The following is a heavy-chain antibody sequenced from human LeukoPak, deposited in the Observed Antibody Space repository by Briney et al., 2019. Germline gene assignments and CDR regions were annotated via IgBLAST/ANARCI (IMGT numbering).Heavy chain of an antibody. V-gene: IGHV3-23*01. D-gene: IGHD6-13*01. J-gene: IGHJ4*02. CDR3: EKDLSLAADITDY. CDR1: GLTVGGDT. Sequence: GGSLRLSCAPSGLTVGGDTMSSVRQAPGKGLEWVSAISGSGGSTYYADSVKGRFTISRDNSKNTLYLRMNSLRAEDTAVYYCEKDLSLAADITDYWGQGTLVTVSS. CDR2: ISGSGGST.